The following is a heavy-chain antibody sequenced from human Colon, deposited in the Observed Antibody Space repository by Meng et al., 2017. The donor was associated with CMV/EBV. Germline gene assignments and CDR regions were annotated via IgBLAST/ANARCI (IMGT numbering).Heavy chain of an antibody. V-gene: IGHV3-30*02. CDR1: GLTFSNHG. CDR2: IRSDGSDK. CDR3: AKDKGLRFLEWFSV. J-gene: IGHJ4*02. Sequence: GGSLRLSCAASGLTFSNHGMHWVRQAPGKGLEWVAFIRSDGSDKYYADSVKGRFTISRDNSKSTLYLQMNSLRAEDTAVYYCAKDKGLRFLEWFSVRGQKTMVTVSS. D-gene: IGHD3-3*01.